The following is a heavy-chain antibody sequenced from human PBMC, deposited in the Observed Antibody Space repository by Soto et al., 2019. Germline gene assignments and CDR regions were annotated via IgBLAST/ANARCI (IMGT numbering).Heavy chain of an antibody. CDR1: GITFSSYG. D-gene: IGHD5-12*01. CDR2: IYSDGLNT. V-gene: IGHV3-33*01. J-gene: IGHJ4*02. Sequence: QVQLVESGGGVVQPGRSLRLSCVASGITFSSYGMHWVRQAPGKGLEWVAVIYSDGLNTYYADSVKGRFTISRDNSKSSLYLQMNSLRAEDTAVYYCARDIWLRSRGYFDFWGQGTLVTVYS. CDR3: ARDIWLRSRGYFDF.